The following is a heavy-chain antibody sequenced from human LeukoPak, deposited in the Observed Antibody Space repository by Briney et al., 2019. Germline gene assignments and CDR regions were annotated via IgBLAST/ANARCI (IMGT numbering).Heavy chain of an antibody. CDR2: IIPIFGTA. D-gene: IGHD4-11*01. Sequence: SVKVSCKASGYTFTSYYMHWVRQAPGQGLEWMGGIIPIFGTANYAQKFQGRVTITADESTSTAYMELSSLRSEDTAVYYCARESPTYSNYGYFDYWGQGTLVTVSS. J-gene: IGHJ4*02. CDR1: GYTFTSYY. V-gene: IGHV1-69*13. CDR3: ARESPTYSNYGYFDY.